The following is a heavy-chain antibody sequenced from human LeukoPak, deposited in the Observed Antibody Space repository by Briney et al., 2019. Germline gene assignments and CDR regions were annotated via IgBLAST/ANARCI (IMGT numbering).Heavy chain of an antibody. V-gene: IGHV4-59*07. Sequence: RSSDPLSLTCTVSGLSISDFYWMWIPHPPGKGLVGIGYIYYSGSTTYNPSLKSRVTMSLDTAKNQFSLKLRSVTAPDTAVYFCARGNFCSKNNFSLRPMDAWGKGTTVTVSS. J-gene: IGHJ6*03. CDR1: GLSISDFY. CDR2: IYYSGST. D-gene: IGHD3-3*01. CDR3: ARGNFCSKNNFSLRPMDA.